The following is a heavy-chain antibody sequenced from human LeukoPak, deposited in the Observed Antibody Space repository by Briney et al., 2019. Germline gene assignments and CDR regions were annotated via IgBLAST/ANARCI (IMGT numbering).Heavy chain of an antibody. Sequence: ETLSLTCTVSGGSLSSYFWSWIRQPPGKGLEWVSGISRTSTYVYYADSVQGRFTISRDNAKNSLYLQMDSLRAEDTAVYYCARDGGYGDYSNWFDPWGQGTLVTVSS. CDR3: ARDGGYGDYSNWFDP. V-gene: IGHV3-21*01. D-gene: IGHD4-17*01. CDR2: ISRTSTYV. J-gene: IGHJ5*02. CDR1: GGSLSSYF.